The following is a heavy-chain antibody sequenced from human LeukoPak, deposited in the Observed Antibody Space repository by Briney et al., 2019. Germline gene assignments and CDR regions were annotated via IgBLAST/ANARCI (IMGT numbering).Heavy chain of an antibody. V-gene: IGHV4-31*03. CDR1: GGSISSGGYY. D-gene: IGHD2-2*01. Sequence: SETLSLTCTVSGGSISSGGYYWSWIRQHPGKGLEWIGYIYYSGSTYYNPSLKGRVTISVDTSKNQFSLKLSSVTAADTAVYYCARGDIVVVPAAIYFDYWGQGTLVTVSS. CDR3: ARGDIVVVPAAIYFDY. J-gene: IGHJ4*02. CDR2: IYYSGST.